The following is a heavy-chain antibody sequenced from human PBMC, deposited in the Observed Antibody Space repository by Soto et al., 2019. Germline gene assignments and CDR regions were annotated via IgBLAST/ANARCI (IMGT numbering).Heavy chain of an antibody. Sequence: ESGGGVVQPGRSLRLSCAASGFTFSSYAMHWVRQAPGKGLEWVAVISYDGSNKYYADSVKGRFTISRDNSKNTLYLQMNSLRAEDTAVYYCARGGSYYYGMDVWGQGTTVTVSS. CDR1: GFTFSSYA. V-gene: IGHV3-30-3*01. J-gene: IGHJ6*02. CDR2: ISYDGSNK. CDR3: ARGGSYYYGMDV.